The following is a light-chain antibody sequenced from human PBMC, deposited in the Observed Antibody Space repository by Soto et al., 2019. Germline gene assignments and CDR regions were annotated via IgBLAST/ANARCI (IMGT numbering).Light chain of an antibody. V-gene: IGLV1-47*02. Sequence: QAVVTQPPSASGTPGQRVTISCSGRFSNIGSNYVYWYQQLPGTAPKLLIFTNDQRTSGVPGRFSGSKSGTSASLAISGLRSEDEADYYCAAWDDSLRGWVFGGGTKVTVL. CDR1: FSNIGSNY. CDR2: TND. J-gene: IGLJ3*02. CDR3: AAWDDSLRGWV.